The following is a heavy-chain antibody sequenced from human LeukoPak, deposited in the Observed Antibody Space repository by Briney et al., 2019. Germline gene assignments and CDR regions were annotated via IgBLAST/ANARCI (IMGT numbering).Heavy chain of an antibody. CDR1: KFTFSSYS. J-gene: IGHJ4*02. CDR3: ARDLGSIVDY. V-gene: IGHV3-21*01. D-gene: IGHD3-10*01. CDR2: ISSSSSYI. Sequence: PGGSLRLSCAASKFTFSSYSMNWVRQAPGKGLEWVSSISSSSSYIYYADSVKGRFTISRDNAKNSLYLQTNSLRADDTAVYYGARDLGSIVDYWSQGTLVTVSS.